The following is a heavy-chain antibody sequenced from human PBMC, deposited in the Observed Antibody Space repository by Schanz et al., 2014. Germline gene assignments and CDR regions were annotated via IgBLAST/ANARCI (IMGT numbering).Heavy chain of an antibody. J-gene: IGHJ4*02. CDR2: IRPDENSK. Sequence: VQLVESGGGVVQSGGSLRLSCAGAGFTFSNYVLHWVRQAPGKGLEWMALIRPDENSKYADSVKGRFTISRDNSKDTLYLQLISLRPEDTAVYYCAKEDRNHNSDYVYWGQGTLVTVSS. V-gene: IGHV3-30*02. CDR3: AKEDRNHNSDYVY. D-gene: IGHD3-22*01. CDR1: GFTFSNYV.